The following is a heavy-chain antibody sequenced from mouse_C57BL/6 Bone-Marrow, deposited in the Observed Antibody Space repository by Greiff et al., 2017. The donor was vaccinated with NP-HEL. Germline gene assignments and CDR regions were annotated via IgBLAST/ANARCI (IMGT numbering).Heavy chain of an antibody. CDR3: AREGDGNSFDY. V-gene: IGHV1-81*01. CDR2: IYPRSGNT. CDR1: GYTFTSYG. J-gene: IGHJ2*01. Sequence: VQLQQSVAELARPGASVKLSCKASGYTFTSYGISWVKQRTGQGLEWIGEIYPRSGNTYYNEKFNGKATLTADKSSSTAYMELRSLTSEDSAVYFCAREGDGNSFDYWGQGTTLTVSS. D-gene: IGHD2-1*01.